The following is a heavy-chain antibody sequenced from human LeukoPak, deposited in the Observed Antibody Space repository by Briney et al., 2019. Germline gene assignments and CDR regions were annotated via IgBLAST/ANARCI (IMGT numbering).Heavy chain of an antibody. CDR2: IYYSGST. D-gene: IGHD1-1*01. CDR1: GGSISSYY. V-gene: IGHV4-59*08. J-gene: IGHJ3*02. CDR3: ARLLPGTAEGDAFDI. Sequence: SETLSLTCTVSGGSISSYYWSWIRQPPGKGLEWIGYIYYSGSTNYNPSLKNRVTISVDTSKNQFSLKLSSVTAADTAVYYCARLLPGTAEGDAFDIWGQGTMVTVSS.